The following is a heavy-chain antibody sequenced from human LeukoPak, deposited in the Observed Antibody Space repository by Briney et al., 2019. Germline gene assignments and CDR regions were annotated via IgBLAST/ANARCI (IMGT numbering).Heavy chain of an antibody. D-gene: IGHD6-25*01. CDR1: GFTFSNFW. CDR2: MKQDGSEE. CDR3: ARSMAAGFDI. Sequence: GGSLRLSCAASGFTFSNFWMSRVRQVPGEGLEWVANMKQDGSEEYYVDSVKGRFTISRDNGKNSLYLQMNSLRAEDTAVYYCARSMAAGFDIWGQGTVVIVSS. J-gene: IGHJ3*02. V-gene: IGHV3-7*04.